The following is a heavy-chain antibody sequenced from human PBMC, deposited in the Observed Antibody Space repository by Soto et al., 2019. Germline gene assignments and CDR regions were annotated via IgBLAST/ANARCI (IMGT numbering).Heavy chain of an antibody. J-gene: IGHJ6*02. Sequence: QVHLLLQSGAEVKKPGSSVQVSCKASGGNPSNSAISWVRQAPSQGLEWMGGIIPVFGIVSYAQNYQGRVTITADESTSTADMELSSLRSEDTAVYFYDGGLIVVAGNSAYYGIDVWGQGTTVTVSS. CDR3: DGGLIVVAGNSAYYGIDV. V-gene: IGHV1-69*01. CDR1: GGNPSNSA. D-gene: IGHD3-22*01. CDR2: IIPVFGIV.